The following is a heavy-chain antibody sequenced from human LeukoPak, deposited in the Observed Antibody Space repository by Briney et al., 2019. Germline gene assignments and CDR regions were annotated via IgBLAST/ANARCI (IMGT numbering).Heavy chain of an antibody. CDR2: IYYSGST. D-gene: IGHD1-26*01. J-gene: IGHJ4*02. CDR3: ARTIVGATTGSPADSLNFDY. Sequence: SETLSLTCTVSGGSISSYYWSWIRQPPGKGLEWIGYIYYSGSTNYNPSLKSRVTISVDTSKNQFSLKLSSVTAADTAVYYCARTIVGATTGSPADSLNFDYWGQGTLVTVSS. CDR1: GGSISSYY. V-gene: IGHV4-59*08.